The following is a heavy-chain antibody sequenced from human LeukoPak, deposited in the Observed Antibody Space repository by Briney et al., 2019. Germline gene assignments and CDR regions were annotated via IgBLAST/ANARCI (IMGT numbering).Heavy chain of an antibody. Sequence: GGSLRLSCAASGFTFEDYAMHWVRQAPGKGLEWVSGISWNSGSIGYADSVKGRFTISRDNAKNSLYLQMNSLRAEDTALYYCAKDMVRGFYGMDVWGQGTTVTVSS. CDR1: GFTFEDYA. CDR2: ISWNSGSI. CDR3: AKDMVRGFYGMDV. D-gene: IGHD3-10*01. J-gene: IGHJ6*02. V-gene: IGHV3-9*01.